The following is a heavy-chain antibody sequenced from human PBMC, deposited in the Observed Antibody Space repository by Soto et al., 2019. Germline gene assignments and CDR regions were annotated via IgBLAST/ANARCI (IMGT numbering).Heavy chain of an antibody. V-gene: IGHV4-4*02. CDR3: ARQEYYDSSGSLHGFGP. J-gene: IGHJ5*02. Sequence: PSDTLSLTCAVSGCSISAGKWWSWVRQPPGKGLEWIGEIYHSGSTSYNPSLKSRLTILVDKSKNHFSLTLTSVTAADTAVYYCARQEYYDSSGSLHGFGPWGQGTLVTVSS. CDR1: GCSISAGKW. D-gene: IGHD3-22*01. CDR2: IYHSGST.